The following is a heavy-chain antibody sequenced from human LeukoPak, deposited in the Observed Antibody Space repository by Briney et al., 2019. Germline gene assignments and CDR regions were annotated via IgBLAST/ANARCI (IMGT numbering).Heavy chain of an antibody. D-gene: IGHD3-22*01. CDR2: IYYSGST. Sequence: PSETLSLTCTVSGGSISSYYWSWIRQPPGKGLEWIGYIYYSGSTNYNPSLKSRVTISVDTSKNQFSLKLSSVTAADTAVYYCARARYYYDSSGYYSYSFDYWGQGTLVTVSS. CDR3: ARARYYYDSSGYYSYSFDY. CDR1: GGSISSYY. J-gene: IGHJ4*02. V-gene: IGHV4-59*08.